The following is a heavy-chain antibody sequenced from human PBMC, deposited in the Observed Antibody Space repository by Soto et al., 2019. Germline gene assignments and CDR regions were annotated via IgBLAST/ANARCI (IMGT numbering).Heavy chain of an antibody. Sequence: EVQLLESGGDLVQPGGSLRLSCAASGFTFSSYAMSWVRQAPGKGLEWVSTISNGGGSTYYADSVKGLFTISRDNSKNTLYLQMDSLRAEDTAVYYCAKAMRVYYFDYWGQGTLVTVSS. CDR1: GFTFSSYA. CDR2: ISNGGGST. CDR3: AKAMRVYYFDY. V-gene: IGHV3-23*01. J-gene: IGHJ4*02. D-gene: IGHD6-6*01.